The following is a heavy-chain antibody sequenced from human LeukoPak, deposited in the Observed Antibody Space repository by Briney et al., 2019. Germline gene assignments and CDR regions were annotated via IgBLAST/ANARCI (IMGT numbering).Heavy chain of an antibody. V-gene: IGHV1-2*02. J-gene: IGHJ4*02. Sequence: ASVKVSCKASGYTFTGSYIHWVRQAPGQRLEWMGWINPDSGGTNYAHKFQGGVTVTRDTSISTAYMELSRLRSDDTAVYYCARDLGCSGSSCYYASDYWGQGTLVTVSS. CDR1: GYTFTGSY. CDR2: INPDSGGT. CDR3: ARDLGCSGSSCYYASDY. D-gene: IGHD2-2*01.